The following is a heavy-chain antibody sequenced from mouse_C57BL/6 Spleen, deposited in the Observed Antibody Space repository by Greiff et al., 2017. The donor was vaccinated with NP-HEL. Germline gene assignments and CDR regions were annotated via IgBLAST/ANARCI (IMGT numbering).Heavy chain of an antibody. J-gene: IGHJ3*01. D-gene: IGHD1-1*01. Sequence: QVQLQQSGAELVRPGASVKLSCKASGYTFTDYYINWVKQRPGQGLEWIARIYPGSGNTYYNEKFKGKATLTAEKSSSTAYMQLSSLTSEDSAVYFCASVTTVQAWFAYWGQGTLVTVSA. CDR1: GYTFTDYY. V-gene: IGHV1-76*01. CDR3: ASVTTVQAWFAY. CDR2: IYPGSGNT.